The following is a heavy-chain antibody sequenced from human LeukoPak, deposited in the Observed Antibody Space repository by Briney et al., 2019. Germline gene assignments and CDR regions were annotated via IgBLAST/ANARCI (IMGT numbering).Heavy chain of an antibody. CDR3: ARGRPHGNDY. Sequence: PPGGSLRLSCAASGFTFTTYWMHWVRQAPGKGLVWVSHINSDGSSTTYADSVKGRFSNSRDNAKNTLYLQMNSLRVEDTAVYYCARGRPHGNDYWGQGTLVTVSS. J-gene: IGHJ4*02. D-gene: IGHD4-23*01. CDR1: GFTFTTYW. CDR2: INSDGSST. V-gene: IGHV3-74*01.